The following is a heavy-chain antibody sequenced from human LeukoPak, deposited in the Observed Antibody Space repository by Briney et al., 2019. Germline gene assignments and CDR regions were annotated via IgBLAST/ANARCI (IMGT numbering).Heavy chain of an antibody. CDR2: INTNTGNP. CDR1: GYTFTSYA. J-gene: IGHJ5*02. D-gene: IGHD3-10*01. CDR3: AVIMVRGVTNWFDP. V-gene: IGHV7-4-1*02. Sequence: ASVKVSCKASGYTFTSYAMNWVRQAPGQGLEWMGWINTNTGNPTYAQGFTGRFVFSLDTSVSTAYLQISSLKAEDTAVYYCAVIMVRGVTNWFDPWGQGTLVTVSS.